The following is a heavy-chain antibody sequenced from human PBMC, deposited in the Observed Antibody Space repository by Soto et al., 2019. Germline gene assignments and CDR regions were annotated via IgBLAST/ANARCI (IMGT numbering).Heavy chain of an antibody. CDR3: ARDARSSSFWSGYYTSGGMDV. CDR1: GGSISSGGYY. D-gene: IGHD3-3*01. V-gene: IGHV4-31*03. CDR2: IYYSGGT. J-gene: IGHJ6*02. Sequence: PSETLCLTCTVSGGSISSGGYYWSWIRQHPGKGLEWFGYIYYSGGTYYNPSLKSRVTISVDTSKNQFSLKLSSVTAADTAVYYCARDARSSSFWSGYYTSGGMDVWGQGTTVTVSS.